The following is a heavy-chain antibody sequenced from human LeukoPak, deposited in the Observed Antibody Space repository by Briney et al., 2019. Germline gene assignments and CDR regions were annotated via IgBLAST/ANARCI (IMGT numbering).Heavy chain of an antibody. CDR1: GFTVSSNY. CDR2: IGGSGGST. V-gene: IGHV3-23*01. CDR3: AKGWFEDIDY. J-gene: IGHJ4*02. Sequence: GGSLRLSCAASGFTVSSNYMSWVRQAPGKGLEWVSAIGGSGGSTYYADSVKGRFTISRDNSKNTLYLQMNSLRAEDTAVYYCAKGWFEDIDYWGQGTLVTVSS. D-gene: IGHD3-10*01.